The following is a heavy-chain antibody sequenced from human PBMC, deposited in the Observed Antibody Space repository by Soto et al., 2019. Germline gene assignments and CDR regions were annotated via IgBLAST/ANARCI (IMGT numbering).Heavy chain of an antibody. CDR1: GYTFTSYG. CDR3: ARVQLPTQWLVPPLDY. J-gene: IGHJ4*02. V-gene: IGHV1-18*01. CDR2: ISAYNGNT. D-gene: IGHD6-19*01. Sequence: QVQLVQSGAEVKKPGASVKVSCKASGYTFTSYGISWVRQAPGQGLEWMGWISAYNGNTNYAQKLQGRVTMTTDTSTSTAYMELRSLRSDDTAAYYCARVQLPTQWLVPPLDYWGQGTLVTVSS.